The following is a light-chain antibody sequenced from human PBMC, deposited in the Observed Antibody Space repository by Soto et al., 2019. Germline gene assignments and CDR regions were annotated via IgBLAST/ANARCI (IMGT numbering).Light chain of an antibody. CDR1: QSVINSY. CDR2: GAS. V-gene: IGKV3-20*01. CDR3: QQYSISPWT. Sequence: EIVLTQSPGTLSLSPGERATLSCRASQSVINSYLAWYQHKAGQAPRLLIYGASSRATGIPDKFSGSGSGTDFTLTISRLEPEDFAVYYCQQYSISPWTFGQGTKVEIK. J-gene: IGKJ1*01.